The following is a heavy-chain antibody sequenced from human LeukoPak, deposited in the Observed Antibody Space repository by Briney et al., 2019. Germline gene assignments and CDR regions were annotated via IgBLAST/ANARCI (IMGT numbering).Heavy chain of an antibody. CDR3: ARPFVGAPGAYGMDV. Sequence: GGSLRLSCAASGFTFSSYEMNWVRQAPGKGLEWVSYISSSGSTTSYADSVKGRFTISRDNAKNSLYLQMTSRRAEDTAVYYCARPFVGAPGAYGMDVWGQGTTVTVSS. J-gene: IGHJ6*02. D-gene: IGHD3-16*01. V-gene: IGHV3-48*03. CDR2: ISSSGSTT. CDR1: GFTFSSYE.